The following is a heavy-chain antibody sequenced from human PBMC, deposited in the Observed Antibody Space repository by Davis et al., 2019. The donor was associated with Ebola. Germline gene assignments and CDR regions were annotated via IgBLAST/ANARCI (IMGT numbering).Heavy chain of an antibody. Sequence: GESLKISCVASGLTFSRYGMHWVRQIPGKGLEWVAFIWFDGRNAHYIDSVKGRFTISRDNSKNTLYLQMNSLRPEDTAVYYCAKAFMYGGDYWGQGTLVTVSS. CDR1: GLTFSRYG. D-gene: IGHD2-8*01. V-gene: IGHV3-30*02. CDR3: AKAFMYGGDY. CDR2: IWFDGRNA. J-gene: IGHJ4*02.